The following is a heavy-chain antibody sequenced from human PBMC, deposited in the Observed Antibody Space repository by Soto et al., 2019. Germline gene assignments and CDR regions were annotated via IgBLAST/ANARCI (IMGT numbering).Heavy chain of an antibody. CDR3: GGGGGPYYGMDV. J-gene: IGHJ6*02. D-gene: IGHD3-16*01. CDR1: GYSFTSYW. V-gene: IGHV5-10-1*01. Sequence: EVQLVQSGAEVKKPGESLRISCKGSGYSFTSYWISWVRQMPGKGLEWMGRIDPSDSYTNYSPSFQGHVTISADKSNSTAYLEWSSLKASDTARYFWGGGGGPYYGMDVWGQGTTVTVSS. CDR2: IDPSDSYT.